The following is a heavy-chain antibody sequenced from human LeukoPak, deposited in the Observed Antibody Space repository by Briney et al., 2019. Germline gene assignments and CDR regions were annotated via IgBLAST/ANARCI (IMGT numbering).Heavy chain of an antibody. CDR1: GFTFSNAW. D-gene: IGHD5-18*01. Sequence: GGSLRLSCAASGFTFSNAWMSWVRQAPGKGLEWVGRIKSKTDGGTTDYAAPVKGRFTISRDDSKNTLYLQMNSLKTEDTAVYYRTTVDTAMVSFDYWGQGTLVTVSS. J-gene: IGHJ4*02. CDR3: TTVDTAMVSFDY. V-gene: IGHV3-15*01. CDR2: IKSKTDGGTT.